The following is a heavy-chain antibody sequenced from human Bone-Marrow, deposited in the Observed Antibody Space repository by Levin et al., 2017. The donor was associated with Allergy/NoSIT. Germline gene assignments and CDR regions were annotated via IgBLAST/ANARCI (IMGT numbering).Heavy chain of an antibody. D-gene: IGHD6-25*01. V-gene: IGHV3-74*01. CDR3: ARAGAAAAYYYFDY. J-gene: IGHJ4*02. Sequence: PGGSLRLSCAASGFTFSSYWMHWVRQAPGKGLVWVSRINSDGSSTSYADSVKGRFTISRDNAKNTLYLQMNSLRAEDTAVYYCARAGAAAAYYYFDYWGQGTLVTVSS. CDR2: INSDGSST. CDR1: GFTFSSYW.